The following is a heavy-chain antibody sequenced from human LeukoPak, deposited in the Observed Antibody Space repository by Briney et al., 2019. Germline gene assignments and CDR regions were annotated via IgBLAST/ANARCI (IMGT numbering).Heavy chain of an antibody. CDR1: GPTVTRYD. D-gene: IGHD3-22*01. Sequence: GASVKLSCTASGPTVTRYDINWGRQSTGQRLGWRGWMNPNSGNTGYAQKFQGRVTITRNTSISTAYIELSSLRSEDTAVYYCAARYYDSSGYYYVQHWGQGTLVTVSS. J-gene: IGHJ1*01. V-gene: IGHV1-8*03. CDR3: AARYYDSSGYYYVQH. CDR2: MNPNSGNT.